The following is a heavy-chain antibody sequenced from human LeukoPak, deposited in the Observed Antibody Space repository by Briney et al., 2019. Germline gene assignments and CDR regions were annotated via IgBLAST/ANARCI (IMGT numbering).Heavy chain of an antibody. CDR1: GGSFSGYY. Sequence: PSETLSLTCAVYGGSFSGYYWSWIRQPPGKGLEWIGEINHSGTTNYNPSLKSRVTISVDTSKNQSSLKLSSVTAADTAVYYCARDSGYEEGYYFDYWGQGTLVTVSS. CDR2: INHSGTT. J-gene: IGHJ4*02. CDR3: ARDSGYEEGYYFDY. V-gene: IGHV4-34*01. D-gene: IGHD5-12*01.